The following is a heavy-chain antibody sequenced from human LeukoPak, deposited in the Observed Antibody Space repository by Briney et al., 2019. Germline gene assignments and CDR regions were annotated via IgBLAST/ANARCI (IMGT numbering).Heavy chain of an antibody. V-gene: IGHV3-30*03. CDR1: GFTFSSYG. J-gene: IGHJ4*02. D-gene: IGHD6-19*01. CDR3: ARILDSAWGELGY. Sequence: GGSLRLSCSASGFTFSSYGMNWVRQAPGKGLEWVAVISYDGSNKYYADSVKGRFTISRDSSKNTLYLQMNSLRAEDTAVYYCARILDSAWGELGYWGQGTLVTVSS. CDR2: ISYDGSNK.